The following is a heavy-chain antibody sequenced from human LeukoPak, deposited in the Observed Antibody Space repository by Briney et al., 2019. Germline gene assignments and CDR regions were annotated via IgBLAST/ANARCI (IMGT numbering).Heavy chain of an antibody. Sequence: QPGGSLRLSCAASGFTFSNYAMSWVRQAPGKGLEWVSAISSSGGNTYYAADSVKGRFTISRDNAKNSLYLQMNSLRAEDTAVYYCARVTVKGSYSFDYWGQGTLVTVSS. CDR3: ARVTVKGSYSFDY. CDR2: ISSSGGNT. CDR1: GFTFSNYA. J-gene: IGHJ4*02. D-gene: IGHD1-26*01. V-gene: IGHV3-23*01.